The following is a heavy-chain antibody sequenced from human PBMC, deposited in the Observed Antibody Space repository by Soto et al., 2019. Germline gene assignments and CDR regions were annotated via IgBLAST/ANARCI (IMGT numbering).Heavy chain of an antibody. CDR3: TTDSYISMPIVRFDY. J-gene: IGHJ4*01. V-gene: IGHV1-24*01. CDR1: GYTLTELS. Sequence: ASVKVSCKVSGYTLTELSMHWVRQAPGKGLEWMGGFDPEDGETIYAQKFQGRVTMTEDTSTDTAYMELSSLRSEDTAVYYCTTDSYISMPIVRFDYWGHGTLVTVSS. D-gene: IGHD2-2*01. CDR2: FDPEDGET.